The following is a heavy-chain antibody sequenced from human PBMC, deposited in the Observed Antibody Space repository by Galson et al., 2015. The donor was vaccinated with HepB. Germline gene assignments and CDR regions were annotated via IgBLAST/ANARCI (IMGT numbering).Heavy chain of an antibody. Sequence: SVKVSCKASGGTFSSYAISWVRQAPGQGPEWMGGIIPIFGTANYAQKFQGRVTITADESTSTAYMELSSLRSEDTAVYYCARARGRPAAILPSYYYYGMDVWGQGTTVTVSS. CDR2: IIPIFGTA. J-gene: IGHJ6*02. D-gene: IGHD2-2*01. V-gene: IGHV1-69*13. CDR3: ARARGRPAAILPSYYYYGMDV. CDR1: GGTFSSYA.